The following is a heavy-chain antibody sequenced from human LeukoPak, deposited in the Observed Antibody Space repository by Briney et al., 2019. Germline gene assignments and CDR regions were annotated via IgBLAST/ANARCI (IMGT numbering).Heavy chain of an antibody. Sequence: SETLSLTCTVSGGSISSYYWSWIRQPPGKGLEWIGYIYYSGSTNYNPSLKSRVTISVDTSENQFSLKLSSVTAADTAVYYCARVSTGDYPIDYWGQGTLVTVSS. CDR2: IYYSGST. CDR1: GGSISSYY. D-gene: IGHD4-17*01. CDR3: ARVSTGDYPIDY. V-gene: IGHV4-59*01. J-gene: IGHJ4*02.